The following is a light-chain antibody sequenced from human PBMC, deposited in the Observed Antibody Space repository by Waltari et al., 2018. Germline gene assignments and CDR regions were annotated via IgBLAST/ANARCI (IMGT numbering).Light chain of an antibody. CDR2: GAS. J-gene: IGKJ4*01. V-gene: IGKV1-33*01. Sequence: DIQMTQSPSSLSASVGDRVTINCQASQDISNYLNWYQQKPGKAPKLLIYGASNLETGVPSRFSGSGSGTDFSFTISSLQPEDIATYYCQQYDTLPLTFGGGTKVEIK. CDR3: QQYDTLPLT. CDR1: QDISNY.